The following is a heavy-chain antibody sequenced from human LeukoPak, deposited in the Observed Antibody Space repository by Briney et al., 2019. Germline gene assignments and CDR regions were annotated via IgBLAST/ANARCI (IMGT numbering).Heavy chain of an antibody. Sequence: SQTLSLTCTVSGGSISSGGYYWSWIRQPPGKGLEWIGRIYTSGSADYNPSFKSRLTMSVDTSKNHFSLKLTSVTAADTAVYYCARDRPYDFSHYKWFDPWGQGTLVTVSS. V-gene: IGHV4-61*02. CDR2: IYTSGSA. CDR1: GGSISSGGYY. CDR3: ARDRPYDFSHYKWFDP. D-gene: IGHD3-3*01. J-gene: IGHJ5*02.